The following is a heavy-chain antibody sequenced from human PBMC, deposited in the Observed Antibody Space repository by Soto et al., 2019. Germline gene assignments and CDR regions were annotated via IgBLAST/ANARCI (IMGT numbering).Heavy chain of an antibody. Sequence: SETLSLTCAVYGGFVSSGNYYWSWIRQPPGKGLEWIGEMSHSGGTHFNPSLKSRVTISVDTSKNQFSLKMSSVTAADTALYYCARVERGTATTVVDAFDIWGPGTMVT. CDR1: GGFVSSGNYY. CDR2: MSHSGGT. J-gene: IGHJ3*02. D-gene: IGHD1-1*01. CDR3: ARVERGTATTVVDAFDI. V-gene: IGHV4-61*01.